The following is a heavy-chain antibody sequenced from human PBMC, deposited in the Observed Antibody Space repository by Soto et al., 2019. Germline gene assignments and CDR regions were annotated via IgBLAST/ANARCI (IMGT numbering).Heavy chain of an antibody. CDR3: ARSSVGFGDLKS. D-gene: IGHD3-10*01. V-gene: IGHV4-31*03. CDR2: FYDSETT. Sequence: QVQLQESGPGLVKPSQTLSLTCTVSGASISSRTDYWQWVRQPPGEGLEWIGYFYDSETTHYNPSLRSRISISVDTSKNHFSLNMRSVTAADTAVYFCARSSVGFGDLKSWGQGTLVVVSS. CDR1: GASISSRTDY. J-gene: IGHJ4*02.